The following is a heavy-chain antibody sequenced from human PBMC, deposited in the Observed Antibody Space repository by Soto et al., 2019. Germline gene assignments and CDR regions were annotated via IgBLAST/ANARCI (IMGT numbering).Heavy chain of an antibody. J-gene: IGHJ4*02. Sequence: SETLSLTCTVSGGSISSYYWSWIRQPPGKGLEWIGYIYYSGSTNYNPSLKSRVTISVDTSKNQFSLKLSSVTAADTAVYYCARDFTESSGWEQLDYWGRGSVVTVSS. CDR3: ARDFTESSGWEQLDY. CDR2: IYYSGST. V-gene: IGHV4-59*01. D-gene: IGHD6-19*01. CDR1: GGSISSYY.